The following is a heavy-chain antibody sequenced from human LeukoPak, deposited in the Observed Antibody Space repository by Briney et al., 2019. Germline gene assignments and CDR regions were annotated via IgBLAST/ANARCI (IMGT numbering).Heavy chain of an antibody. V-gene: IGHV3-21*01. Sequence: PGGSLRLSCAASGFTFRSYSMNWVRQAPGKGLELVSSISSSSSYIYYADSVKGRFTISRDNAKNSLYLQMNSLRAEDTAVYYCARKGIAPQYYFDYWGQGTLVTVSS. J-gene: IGHJ4*02. D-gene: IGHD6-13*01. CDR2: ISSSSSYI. CDR1: GFTFRSYS. CDR3: ARKGIAPQYYFDY.